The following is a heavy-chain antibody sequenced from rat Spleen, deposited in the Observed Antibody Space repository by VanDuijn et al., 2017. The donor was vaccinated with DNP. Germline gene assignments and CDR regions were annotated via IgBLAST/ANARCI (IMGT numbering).Heavy chain of an antibody. J-gene: IGHJ2*01. V-gene: IGHV3-3*01. CDR2: VNSAGST. Sequence: EVQLQGSGPGLVKPSQSLSLTCSVTGYPITSSYRWNWIRKFPGNKLEWMGSVNSAGSTNYNPSLKSRISITRDTSKNQFFLQVNSVTTEDTGTYYCARRSFDYWGQGVKVTVSS. CDR3: ARRSFDY. CDR1: GYPITSSYR. D-gene: IGHD1-11*01.